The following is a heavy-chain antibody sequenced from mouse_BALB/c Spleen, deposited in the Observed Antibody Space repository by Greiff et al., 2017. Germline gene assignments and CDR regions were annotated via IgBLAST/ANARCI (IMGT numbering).Heavy chain of an antibody. D-gene: IGHD2-10*02. CDR1: GFTFSDYY. CDR3: ARESEYGNYGNAMDY. Sequence: DVMLVESGGGLVKPGGSLKLSCAASGFTFSDYYMYWVRQTPEKRLEWVATISDGGSYTYYPDSVKGRFTISRDNAKNNLYLQMSSLKSEDTAMYYCARESEYGNYGNAMDYWGQGTSVTVSS. V-gene: IGHV5-4*02. J-gene: IGHJ4*01. CDR2: ISDGGSYT.